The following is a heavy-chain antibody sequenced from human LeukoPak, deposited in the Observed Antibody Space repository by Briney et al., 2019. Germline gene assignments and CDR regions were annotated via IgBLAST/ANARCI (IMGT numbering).Heavy chain of an antibody. D-gene: IGHD3-10*01. J-gene: IGHJ5*02. CDR3: AKSGLWFGELLLGELSAQVFVDWFDP. V-gene: IGHV3-30*02. CDR2: IRYDGSNK. Sequence: PGGSLRLSCAASGFTFSSYGMHWVRQAPGKGLEWVAFIRYDGSNKYYADSVKGRFTISRDNSKNTLYLQMNSLRAEDTAVYYCAKSGLWFGELLLGELSAQVFVDWFDPWGQGTLVTVSS. CDR1: GFTFSSYG.